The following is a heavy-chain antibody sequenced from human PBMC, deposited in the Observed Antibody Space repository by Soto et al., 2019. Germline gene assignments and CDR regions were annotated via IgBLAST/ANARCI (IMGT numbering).Heavy chain of an antibody. V-gene: IGHV3-74*01. CDR2: INSDGSST. CDR3: ARGQQRVRGAFDS. Sequence: GGSLRLSCAASGFTFSSYWMHWVRQAPGKGLVWVSRINSDGSSTSYADSVKGRFTISRDNAKNTLYLQRNSLRAEDTAVYYCARGQQRVRGAFDSWGQGTMVTVSS. CDR1: GFTFSSYW. D-gene: IGHD6-13*01. J-gene: IGHJ3*02.